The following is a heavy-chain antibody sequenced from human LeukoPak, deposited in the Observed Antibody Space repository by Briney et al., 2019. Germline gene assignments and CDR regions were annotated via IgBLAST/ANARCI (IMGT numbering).Heavy chain of an antibody. CDR3: ARAGTESKWGLPRADYYYMDV. D-gene: IGHD7-27*01. Sequence: ASVKVSCKASGYTFTYYYIHWVRQAPGQGLEWMGWINTNSGDTNYAQKFQGRVTMTRDTSISTAYMELSNVRSDDTALYYCARAGTESKWGLPRADYYYMDVWGKGTTVTVSS. CDR2: INTNSGDT. V-gene: IGHV1-2*02. CDR1: GYTFTYYY. J-gene: IGHJ6*03.